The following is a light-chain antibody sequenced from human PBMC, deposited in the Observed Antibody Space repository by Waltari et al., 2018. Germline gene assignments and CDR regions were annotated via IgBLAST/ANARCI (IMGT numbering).Light chain of an antibody. Sequence: EIVMTQSPATLSVSPGERATLSRRARQSVSSNLAWYQQKPGQAPRLLLYGASTRATGIPARFSGSGSGTEFTLTISSLQSEDFAVYYCQQYNNWPRGFTFGPGTKVDIK. CDR3: QQYNNWPRGFT. CDR1: QSVSSN. V-gene: IGKV3-15*01. CDR2: GAS. J-gene: IGKJ3*01.